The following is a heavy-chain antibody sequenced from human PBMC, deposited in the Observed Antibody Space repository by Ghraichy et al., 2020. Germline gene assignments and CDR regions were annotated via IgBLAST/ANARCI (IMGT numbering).Heavy chain of an antibody. CDR2: MNPNSGNT. Sequence: ASVKVSCKASGYTFTSYDINWVRQATGQGLEWMGWMNPNSGNTGYAQKFQGRVTMTRNTSISTAYMELSSLRSEDTAVYYCARGATMVQGVIIIYYFDYWGQGTLVTVSS. CDR1: GYTFTSYD. D-gene: IGHD3-10*01. V-gene: IGHV1-8*01. CDR3: ARGATMVQGVIIIYYFDY. J-gene: IGHJ4*02.